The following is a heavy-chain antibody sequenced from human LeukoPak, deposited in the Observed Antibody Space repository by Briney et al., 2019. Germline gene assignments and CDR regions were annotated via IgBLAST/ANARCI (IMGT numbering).Heavy chain of an antibody. CDR2: IYYTGST. V-gene: IGHV4-39*07. CDR1: GGSIRSGNYY. D-gene: IGHD6-13*01. Sequence: SETLSLTCLVSGGSIRSGNYYWGWIRQPPGKGLEWIGSIYYTGSTYNNPSLKTRVTMSVDTSKNQFSLNLNSVTAADTAVYYCARVRAAAIPYYFDYWGQGALVTVSS. CDR3: ARVRAAAIPYYFDY. J-gene: IGHJ4*02.